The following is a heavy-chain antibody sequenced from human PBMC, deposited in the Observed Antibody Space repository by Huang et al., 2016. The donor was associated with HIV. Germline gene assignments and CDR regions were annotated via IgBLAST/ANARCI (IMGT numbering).Heavy chain of an antibody. D-gene: IGHD3-3*01. CDR3: ARKGRDDFWSGYPDY. CDR1: GFPCSDSF. Sequence: QVQLVESGGGLVKPGGSLRRSCAASGFPCSDSFMSWIRQAPGRGLEGVSYISSTGNTRSYPDSGKVRFTISRDNAKNSLLLQMNSLRAEDTAIYYCARKGRDDFWSGYPDYWGQGTLVTVSS. V-gene: IGHV3-11*04. J-gene: IGHJ4*02. CDR2: ISSTGNTR.